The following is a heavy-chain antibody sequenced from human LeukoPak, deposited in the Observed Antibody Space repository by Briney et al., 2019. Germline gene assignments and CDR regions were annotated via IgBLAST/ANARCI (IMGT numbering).Heavy chain of an antibody. V-gene: IGHV3-21*01. J-gene: IGHJ6*02. CDR2: ISSSSSYI. D-gene: IGHD3-16*01. CDR3: ARDSPRGGFDP. CDR1: GFTFSSYS. Sequence: GGSLRLSCAASGFTFSSYSMNWVRQAPGKGLEWVSSISSSSSYIYYADSVKGRFTISRDNAKNSLYLQMNSLRAEDTAVYYCARDSPRGGFDPWGQGTTVTVSS.